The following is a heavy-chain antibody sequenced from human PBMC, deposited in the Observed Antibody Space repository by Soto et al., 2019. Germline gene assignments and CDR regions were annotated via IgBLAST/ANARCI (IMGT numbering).Heavy chain of an antibody. CDR3: AKDRITGLFDY. CDR1: GFTFSSYW. V-gene: IGHV3-74*01. J-gene: IGHJ4*02. CDR2: INNDGSST. D-gene: IGHD1-20*01. Sequence: PGGSLRLSCAASGFTFSSYWMHWVRQVPGKGLVWVSRINNDGSSTNYADSVKGRFTISRDNSKNTLYLQMNSLRAEDTAVYYCAKDRITGLFDYWGQGTLVTVSS.